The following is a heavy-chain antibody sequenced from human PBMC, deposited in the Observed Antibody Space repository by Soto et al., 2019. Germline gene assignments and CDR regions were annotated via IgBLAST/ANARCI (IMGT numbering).Heavy chain of an antibody. CDR1: GYTFTGYY. Sequence: GASVKVSCKASGYTFTGYYMHWVRQAPGQGLEWMGWINPNSGGTNYAQKFQGWVTMTRDTSISTAYMELSRLRSDDTAVYYCARGEDIVVVVAATPEFDYYYGMDVWGQGTTVTVSS. CDR2: INPNSGGT. D-gene: IGHD2-15*01. CDR3: ARGEDIVVVVAATPEFDYYYGMDV. V-gene: IGHV1-2*04. J-gene: IGHJ6*02.